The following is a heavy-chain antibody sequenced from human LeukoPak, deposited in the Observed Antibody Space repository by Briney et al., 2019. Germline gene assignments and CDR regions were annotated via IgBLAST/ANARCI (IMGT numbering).Heavy chain of an antibody. Sequence: PSETLSLTCTVSGGSISSYYWSWIRQPPGKGLEWIGYIYYSGSTNYNPSLKSRVTISVDTSKNQFSLKLSSVTAADTAVYYCARAVYSNYEGEAFDIWGQGTMVTVSS. CDR2: IYYSGST. J-gene: IGHJ3*02. D-gene: IGHD4-11*01. V-gene: IGHV4-59*12. CDR3: ARAVYSNYEGEAFDI. CDR1: GGSISSYY.